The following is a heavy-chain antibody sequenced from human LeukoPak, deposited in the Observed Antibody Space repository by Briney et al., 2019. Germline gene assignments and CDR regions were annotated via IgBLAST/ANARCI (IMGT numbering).Heavy chain of an antibody. V-gene: IGHV5-51*01. CDR2: IYPGDSDT. D-gene: IGHD5-18*01. J-gene: IGHJ5*02. CDR1: GYSFTSYW. Sequence: GVSLKISCKGSGYSFTSYWIGWVRQMPGKGLEWMGIIYPGDSDTRYSPSFQGQVTISADKSISTANLQWSSLKASDTAMYYSARPTSGIQLWDRGYNWFDPWGQGTLVTVSS. CDR3: ARPTSGIQLWDRGYNWFDP.